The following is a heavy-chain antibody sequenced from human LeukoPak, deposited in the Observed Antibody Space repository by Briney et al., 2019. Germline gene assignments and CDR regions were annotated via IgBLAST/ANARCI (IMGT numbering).Heavy chain of an antibody. CDR3: AKGLAKHSSSSGYFDY. D-gene: IGHD6-6*01. J-gene: IGHJ4*02. Sequence: PGGSLRLSCAASGFTFSSYGMHWVRQAPGKGLEWVAFIRYDGSNKYYADSVKGRFTISRDNSKNTLYLQMNSLRAEDTAVYYCAKGLAKHSSSSGYFDYWGQGTLVTVSS. CDR2: IRYDGSNK. V-gene: IGHV3-30*02. CDR1: GFTFSSYG.